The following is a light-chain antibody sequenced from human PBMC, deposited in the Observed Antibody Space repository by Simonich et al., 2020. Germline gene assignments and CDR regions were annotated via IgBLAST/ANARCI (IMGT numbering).Light chain of an antibody. V-gene: IGKV3D-20*01. Sequence: EIVLTQSPGTLSLSPGERATLSCRDSQSVSSSYLAWYQQKPGLAPRLLIYDASSRATGIPERFSGSGSGTDFTLTISSLQAEDVAVYYCQQYYSTPYTFGQGTKLEIK. J-gene: IGKJ2*01. CDR2: DAS. CDR1: QSVSSSY. CDR3: QQYYSTPYT.